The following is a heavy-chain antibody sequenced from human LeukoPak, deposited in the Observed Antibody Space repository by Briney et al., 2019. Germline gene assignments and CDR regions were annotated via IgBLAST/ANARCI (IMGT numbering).Heavy chain of an antibody. Sequence: GGTLRLSCAASGFTFSSYGMSWVRQAPGKGLEWVSAISGSGGSTYYADSVKGRFTISRDNSKNSLYLQMNSLRAEDTAVYYCARRGEMATILGYYYYMDVWGKGTTVTISS. D-gene: IGHD5-24*01. CDR1: GFTFSSYG. V-gene: IGHV3-23*01. CDR2: ISGSGGST. CDR3: ARRGEMATILGYYYYMDV. J-gene: IGHJ6*03.